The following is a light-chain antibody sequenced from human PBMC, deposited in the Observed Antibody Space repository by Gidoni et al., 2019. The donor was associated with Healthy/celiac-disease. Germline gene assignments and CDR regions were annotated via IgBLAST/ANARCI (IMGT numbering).Light chain of an antibody. Sequence: DIQMTQSPSTLSASVGDRVTITCRASQSISSWFAWYQQKPGKAPKLLIYKASSLESGVTSRFIGSGSGTEVTLTISSLQPDDFATDYCQQYNSYPGTFGQGTKVEIK. CDR3: QQYNSYPGT. J-gene: IGKJ1*01. V-gene: IGKV1-5*03. CDR2: KAS. CDR1: QSISSW.